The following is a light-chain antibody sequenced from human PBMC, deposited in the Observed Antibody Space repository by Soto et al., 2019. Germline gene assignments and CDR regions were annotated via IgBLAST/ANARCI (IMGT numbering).Light chain of an antibody. CDR3: AAWDDGRGV. CDR1: SSNIGSNY. CDR2: RNN. J-gene: IGLJ1*01. V-gene: IGLV1-47*01. Sequence: QSVLTQPPSASGTPGQRVTISCSGSSSNIGSNYVYWYQQLPGTAPKLLIYRNNQRPSGVPDRFSGSKSGTSASLAISGLGSEEEAVYYCAAWDDGRGVLGPGTKFPVL.